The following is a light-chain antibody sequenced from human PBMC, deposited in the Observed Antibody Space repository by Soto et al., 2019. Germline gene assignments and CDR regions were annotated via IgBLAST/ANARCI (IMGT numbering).Light chain of an antibody. CDR2: GAS. CDR1: QSVSNN. CDR3: QQYDNWPLWT. J-gene: IGKJ1*01. V-gene: IGKV3D-15*01. Sequence: EIVLTQSPGTLSLSPWERATLSCMASQSVSNNYLAWYQQKPGQAPRLLIYGASNRATDIPARFSGSGSGTEFTLTISSLQSEDFAVYYCQQYDNWPLWTFGQGTKVHI.